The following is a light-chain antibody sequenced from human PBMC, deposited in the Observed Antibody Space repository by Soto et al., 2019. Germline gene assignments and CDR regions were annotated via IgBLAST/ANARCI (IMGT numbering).Light chain of an antibody. J-gene: IGKJ3*01. CDR1: QSLLHSNGYNY. V-gene: IGKV2-28*01. Sequence: DIVMTQSPLSLPVTPGEPASISCRSSQSLLHSNGYNYLDWYLQKPGQSPQLLIYLGSNRASGVPDRFSGSGSGTDFTLKVSRVEAEDVGVYYCMQALQYPPNFGPGTKVYIK. CDR2: LGS. CDR3: MQALQYPPN.